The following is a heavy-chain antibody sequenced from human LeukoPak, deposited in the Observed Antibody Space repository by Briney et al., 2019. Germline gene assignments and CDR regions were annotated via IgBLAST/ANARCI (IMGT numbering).Heavy chain of an antibody. CDR2: INQDGSEK. J-gene: IGHJ4*02. CDR1: GFTFSTFW. CDR3: ARGARVPALFDY. D-gene: IGHD4/OR15-4a*01. V-gene: IGHV3-7*05. Sequence: GGSLRLSCAASGFTFSTFWMSWVRQAPGKGLEGVANINQDGSEKYYVDSVKGRFTISRDNAKNSLSLQMNSLSAEDTAVYYCARGARVPALFDYWGQGTLVTVSS.